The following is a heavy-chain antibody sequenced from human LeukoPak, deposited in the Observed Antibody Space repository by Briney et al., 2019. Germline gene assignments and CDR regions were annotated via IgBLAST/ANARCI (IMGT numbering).Heavy chain of an antibody. CDR2: ISWNSNSI. CDR3: ARHRGNNYGHLDY. Sequence: GGSLRLSCAASGFTFDDYVMHWVRQAPGKGLEWVSGISWNSNSIDYEDSVKGRFTISRDNAKNSLYLQMNSLRAEDTALYYCARHRGNNYGHLDYWGQGTLVTVSA. D-gene: IGHD5-18*01. CDR1: GFTFDDYV. V-gene: IGHV3-9*01. J-gene: IGHJ4*02.